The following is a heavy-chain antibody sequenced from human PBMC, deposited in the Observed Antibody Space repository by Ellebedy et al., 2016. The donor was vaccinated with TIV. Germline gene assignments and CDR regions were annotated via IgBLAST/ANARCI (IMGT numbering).Heavy chain of an antibody. J-gene: IGHJ4*02. V-gene: IGHV3-7*01. Sequence: PGGSLRLSCTASGFTFTNYEMNWVRQAPGKGLEWVANINQDGNDKNYAVSVDGRFTIFRDNAKHSLYLQMNSLRAEDTAVYYCASGASWFWGQGTLVTVSS. CDR3: ASGASWF. D-gene: IGHD4/OR15-4a*01. CDR2: INQDGNDK. CDR1: GFTFTNYE.